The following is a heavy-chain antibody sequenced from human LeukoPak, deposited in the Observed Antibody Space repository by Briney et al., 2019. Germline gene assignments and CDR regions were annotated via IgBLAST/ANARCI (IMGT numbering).Heavy chain of an antibody. Sequence: SETLSLTCAVYGGSFSGYYWSWIRQPPGKGLEWIGEINHSGSTNYNPSLKSRVTISVDTSKNQFSLKLSSVTAADTAVYYCARGTAGTYGSSWYVPFDYWGQGTLVTVSS. J-gene: IGHJ4*02. CDR1: GGSFSGYY. CDR3: ARGTAGTYGSSWYVPFDY. CDR2: INHSGST. D-gene: IGHD6-13*01. V-gene: IGHV4-34*01.